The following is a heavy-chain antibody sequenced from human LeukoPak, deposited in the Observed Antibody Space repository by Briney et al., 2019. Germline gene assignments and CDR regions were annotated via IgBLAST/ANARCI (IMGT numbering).Heavy chain of an antibody. J-gene: IGHJ2*01. CDR2: ISYDGSDK. CDR3: AKGTYYYGSTESTGSWYFDL. CDR1: GFTFSSYG. Sequence: GGSLRLSCAASGFTFSSYGMHWVRQAPGKGLEWVAVISYDGSDKYYADSVKGRFTISRDNSKNTLYLQMNSLRAEDTAVYYCAKGTYYYGSTESTGSWYFDLWGRGTLVTVSS. V-gene: IGHV3-30*18. D-gene: IGHD3-10*01.